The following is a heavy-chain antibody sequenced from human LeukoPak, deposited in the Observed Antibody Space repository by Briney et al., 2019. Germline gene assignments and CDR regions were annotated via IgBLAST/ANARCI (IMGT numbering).Heavy chain of an antibody. V-gene: IGHV4-61*01. D-gene: IGHD6-13*01. CDR2: IFYSGST. Sequence: NPSETLSLTCTVSGGSVSSGSYYWSWIRQPPGKGLEWIGYIFYSGSTNYSPSLKSRVTISVDTSKNQVSLKVSPVTAADTAVYYCARSLTSGYSSSWFDYWGQGTLITVSS. J-gene: IGHJ4*02. CDR1: GGSVSSGSYY. CDR3: ARSLTSGYSSSWFDY.